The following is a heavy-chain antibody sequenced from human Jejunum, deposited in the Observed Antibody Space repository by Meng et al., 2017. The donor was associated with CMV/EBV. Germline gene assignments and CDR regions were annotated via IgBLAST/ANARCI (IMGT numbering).Heavy chain of an antibody. Sequence: SGYSFRSLGIAWVRQALGQGLEWVGWISPYNAEADYAQSLQGRVTMTTDTSTSVAYLELSGLASDDAAVYYCAKGRVSYSSTAALAFWGQGTLVTVSS. J-gene: IGHJ4*02. CDR1: GYSFRSLG. V-gene: IGHV1-18*01. CDR2: ISPYNAEA. D-gene: IGHD6-13*01. CDR3: AKGRVSYSSTAALAF.